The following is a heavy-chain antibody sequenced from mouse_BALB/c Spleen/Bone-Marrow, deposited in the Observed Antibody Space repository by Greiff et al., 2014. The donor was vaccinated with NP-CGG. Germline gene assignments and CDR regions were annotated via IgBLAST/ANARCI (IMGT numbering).Heavy chain of an antibody. Sequence: EVQRVESGGGFVKPGGSLKLSCAASGFTFSDYYMYWVRQTPEKRLEWVATISDGGTYTFYPDSVKGRVTISRDNAKNNLYLQMSSLQSEDTAMYYCTRSGKRYGAMDYWGQGTSVTVSS. D-gene: IGHD2-10*02. CDR1: GFTFSDYY. CDR3: TRSGKRYGAMDY. V-gene: IGHV5-4*02. J-gene: IGHJ4*01. CDR2: ISDGGTYT.